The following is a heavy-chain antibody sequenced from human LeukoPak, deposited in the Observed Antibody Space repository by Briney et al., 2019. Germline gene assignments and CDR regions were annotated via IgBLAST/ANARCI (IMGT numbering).Heavy chain of an antibody. V-gene: IGHV5-51*01. CDR2: IYPGDSDT. CDR3: AVGVLRDFHY. D-gene: IGHD5/OR15-5a*01. Sequence: GESLKISCKGSGYSFTSYWIGWVRQMPGRGLEWMGIIYPGDSDTKYSPSFQGQVTISADKSISTAYLQWRSLKASDTAMYYCAVGVLRDFHYWGQGTLVSVSS. CDR1: GYSFTSYW. J-gene: IGHJ4*02.